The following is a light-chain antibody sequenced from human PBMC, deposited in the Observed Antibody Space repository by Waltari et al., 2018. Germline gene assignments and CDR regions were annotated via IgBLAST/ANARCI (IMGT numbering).Light chain of an antibody. V-gene: IGKV3-20*01. CDR3: QNHERLPAT. CDR2: AAS. Sequence: EVVLTQPPGTLSLSPGERATLSCRASQSVSKYLVWYQQRPGQAPRLLIYAASTRATGIPDRFSGSGSGTDFSLTISRLEPEDFAVYYCQNHERLPATFGQGTKVEIK. J-gene: IGKJ1*01. CDR1: QSVSKY.